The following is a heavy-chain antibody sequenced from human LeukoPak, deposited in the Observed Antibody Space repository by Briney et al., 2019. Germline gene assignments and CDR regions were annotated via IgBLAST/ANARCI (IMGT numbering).Heavy chain of an antibody. D-gene: IGHD5-18*01. CDR2: IWYDGSNK. Sequence: PGGSLSLSCAASGFAFSSYGMHWVRQAPGKGLEWVAVIWYDGSNKYYADSVKGRFTISRDNSKNTLYLQMNSLRAEDTAVYYCVPETAMVDYWGQGTLVTVSS. CDR1: GFAFSSYG. CDR3: VPETAMVDY. J-gene: IGHJ4*02. V-gene: IGHV3-33*01.